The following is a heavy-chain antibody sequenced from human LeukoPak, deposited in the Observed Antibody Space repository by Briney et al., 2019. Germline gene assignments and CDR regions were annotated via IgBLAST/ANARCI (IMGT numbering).Heavy chain of an antibody. D-gene: IGHD1-1*01. V-gene: IGHV4-4*02. CDR3: ARVNINNWHSCDY. Sequence: NASETLSLTCAVSGASISSSNWWGWVRQPPGQGLEWIGEIYHSGSPNYNPSLKSRVTISVDKSRNHFSLNLSSVTAADTAVYYCARVNINNWHSCDYWGQGTLVTVSS. CDR1: GASISSSNW. CDR2: IYHSGSP. J-gene: IGHJ4*02.